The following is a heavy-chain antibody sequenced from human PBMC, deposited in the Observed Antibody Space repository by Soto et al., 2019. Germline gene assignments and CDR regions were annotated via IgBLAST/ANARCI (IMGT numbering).Heavy chain of an antibody. V-gene: IGHV1-69*13. J-gene: IGHJ4*02. D-gene: IGHD1-26*01. CDR1: GYTFTGYY. CDR2: IIPMFGTA. CDR3: ARSVGVTTLSYLDY. Sequence: GXSVKVSCKASGYTFTGYYMHWVRQAPGQGLEWMGGIIPMFGTATHTQNFQGRLTITADESTSTAYMELSSLRSEDTAVYFCARSVGVTTLSYLDYWGQGTLVTVSS.